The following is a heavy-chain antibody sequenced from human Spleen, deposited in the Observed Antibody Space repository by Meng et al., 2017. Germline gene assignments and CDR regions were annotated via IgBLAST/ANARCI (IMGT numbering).Heavy chain of an antibody. J-gene: IGHJ5*02. V-gene: IGHV6-1*01. CDR3: AREHFPHSGRYFDWLFSTYNWFDP. CDR1: GDSVSSNSAA. Sequence: SETLSLTCVISGDSVSSNSAAWNWTRQSPSRGLEWRGRTYYRSKWYNDYAVSVKSRININPDTSKNQFSLRLNSVTPEDTAVCYCAREHFPHSGRYFDWLFSTYNWFDPWGQGTLVTVSS. CDR2: TYYRSKWYN. D-gene: IGHD3-9*01.